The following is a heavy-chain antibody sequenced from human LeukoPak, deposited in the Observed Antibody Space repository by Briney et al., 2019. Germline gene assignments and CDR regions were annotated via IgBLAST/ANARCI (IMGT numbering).Heavy chain of an antibody. J-gene: IGHJ6*02. CDR1: GFTFSSYA. CDR3: ARLRYYAVDV. CDR2: ISSGSSSR. V-gene: IGHV3-48*01. Sequence: GGSLRPSCAASGFTFSSYAMTWVRQAPGKGLEWVSYISSGSSSRYYADSVKGRFTISRDNAKNSLYLQMNSLRAEDTAVYFCARLRYYAVDVWGQGTTVIVSS.